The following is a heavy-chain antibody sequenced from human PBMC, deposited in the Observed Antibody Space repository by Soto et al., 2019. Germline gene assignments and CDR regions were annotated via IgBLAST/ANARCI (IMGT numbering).Heavy chain of an antibody. CDR1: GGSFCGYY. Sequence: SETLYLTCAVYGGSFCGYYWSWIRQPPGKGLECIGEINHRRSTNYNPSLKSRVTISVDTSKNQFSLKLSSVTAADTAVYYCARERKGFYYYYYMDVWGKGTTVT. J-gene: IGHJ6*03. CDR3: ARERKGFYYYYYMDV. CDR2: INHRRST. V-gene: IGHV4-34*01. D-gene: IGHD1-1*01.